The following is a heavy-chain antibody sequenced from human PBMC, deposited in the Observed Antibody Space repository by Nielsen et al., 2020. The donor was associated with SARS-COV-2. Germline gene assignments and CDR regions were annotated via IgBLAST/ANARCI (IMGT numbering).Heavy chain of an antibody. D-gene: IGHD2-2*02. CDR3: ARHLSTSFYTALGL. CDR2: IHHSGST. Sequence: GSLRLSCAVSGGSISSSNWWSWVRQPPGKGLEWIGTIHHSGSTYYNPSLKSRVTISVDTSKNQFSLKLSSVTAADTAVYYCARHLSTSFYTALGLWGQGTLVTVSS. CDR1: GGSISSSNW. J-gene: IGHJ4*02. V-gene: IGHV4-4*02.